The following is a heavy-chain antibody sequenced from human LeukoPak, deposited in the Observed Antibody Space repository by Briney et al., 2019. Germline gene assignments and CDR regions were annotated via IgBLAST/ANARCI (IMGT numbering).Heavy chain of an antibody. Sequence: GGSLGLSCAASGFTFSSYWMSWVRQAPGKGLEWVANIKQDGSEKYYVDSVKGRFTISRDNAKNSLYLQMNSLRAEDTAVYYCARSITSRGYCSSTSCYKWGFYYYYYMDVWGKGTTVTVSS. J-gene: IGHJ6*03. CDR2: IKQDGSEK. D-gene: IGHD2-2*02. V-gene: IGHV3-7*01. CDR1: GFTFSSYW. CDR3: ARSITSRGYCSSTSCYKWGFYYYYYMDV.